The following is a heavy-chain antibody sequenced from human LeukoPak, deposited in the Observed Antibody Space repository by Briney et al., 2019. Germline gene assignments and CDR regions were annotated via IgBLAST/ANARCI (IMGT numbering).Heavy chain of an antibody. CDR1: GLAFSVYA. Sequence: QTGGSLRLSCAASGLAFSVYAISWVRQPPGKVLEWVSPIHANSSPTSYAASERDGFCISRDNSSHTLYLQLDTLRTAHTFTYECAKPISGGLAVTADWFHPWGQGTLVGVSS. V-gene: IGHV3-23*01. CDR2: IHANSSPT. CDR3: AKPISGGLAVTADWFHP. J-gene: IGHJ5*01. D-gene: IGHD6-19*01.